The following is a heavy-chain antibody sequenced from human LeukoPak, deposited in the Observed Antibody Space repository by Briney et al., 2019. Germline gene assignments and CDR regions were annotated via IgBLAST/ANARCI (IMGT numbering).Heavy chain of an antibody. D-gene: IGHD6-13*01. V-gene: IGHV4-30-2*01. CDR1: GGSISSGGYS. J-gene: IGHJ4*02. Sequence: SRTLSLTCAVSGGSISSGGYSWSWIRQPPGKGLEWIGYIYHSGSTYYNPSLKSRVTILVDRSKNQFSLKLSSVTAADTAVYYCARAKKQQLVDYWGQGTLVTVSS. CDR3: ARAKKQQLVDY. CDR2: IYHSGST.